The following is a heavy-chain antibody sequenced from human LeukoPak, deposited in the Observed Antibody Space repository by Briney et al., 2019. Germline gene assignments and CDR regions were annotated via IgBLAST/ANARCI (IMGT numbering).Heavy chain of an antibody. Sequence: PSETLSLTCTVSGGSISSSSYYWGWIRQPPGKGLEWIGSIYYSGSTYYNPSLKSRVTISVDTSKNQFSLKLSSVTAADTAVYYCARHSPSICFGELSEPRAWAQGTLVTVSS. CDR1: GGSISSSSYY. CDR2: IYYSGST. D-gene: IGHD3-10*01. CDR3: ARHSPSICFGELSEPRA. J-gene: IGHJ4*02. V-gene: IGHV4-39*01.